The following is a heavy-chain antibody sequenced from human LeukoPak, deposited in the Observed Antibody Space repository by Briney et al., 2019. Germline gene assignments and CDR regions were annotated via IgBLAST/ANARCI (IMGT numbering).Heavy chain of an antibody. CDR3: ARIYGSFQNYFDY. D-gene: IGHD1-26*01. V-gene: IGHV4-61*02. CDR1: GDSISSGNYY. CDR2: IYTSGST. Sequence: PSETLSLTCTVSGDSISSGNYYWTWIRQPAGKGLEWIGRIYTSGSTNYNPSLKSRVTISVDTSKNQFSLQLSSVTAADTAFYYCARIYGSFQNYFDYWGQGTLVTVSS. J-gene: IGHJ4*02.